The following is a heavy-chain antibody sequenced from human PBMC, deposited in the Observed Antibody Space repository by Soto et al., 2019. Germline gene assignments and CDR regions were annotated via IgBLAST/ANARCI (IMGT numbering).Heavy chain of an antibody. V-gene: IGHV3-23*01. CDR1: GFTFSSYA. D-gene: IGHD6-19*01. J-gene: IGHJ6*02. Sequence: GGSLRLSCAASGFTFSSYAMSWVRQAPGKGLEWASAISGSGGSTYYADSVKGRFTISRDNSKNTLYLQMNSLRAEDTAVYYCAKNTRSVAGPYYYYGMDVWGQGTTVTVSS. CDR2: ISGSGGST. CDR3: AKNTRSVAGPYYYYGMDV.